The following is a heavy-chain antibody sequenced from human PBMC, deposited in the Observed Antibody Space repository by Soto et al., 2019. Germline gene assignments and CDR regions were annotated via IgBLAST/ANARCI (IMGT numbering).Heavy chain of an antibody. J-gene: IGHJ4*02. D-gene: IGHD3-3*01. CDR3: VTSLNYDFWRDGGRHYYFDY. Sequence: GSLRLSCIASGVTFSTYAMSWVRQPPGKGLEWIGKIYHSGSTNYNPSLKNRVTISVDKSNNQFSLRLSSVTAADTAVYFCVTSLNYDFWRDGGRHYYFDYWGQGTLVTVSS. CDR2: IYHSGST. CDR1: GVTFSTYAM. V-gene: IGHV4-4*01.